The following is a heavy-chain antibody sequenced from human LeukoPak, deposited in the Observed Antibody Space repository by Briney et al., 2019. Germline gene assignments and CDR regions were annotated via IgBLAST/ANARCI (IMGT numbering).Heavy chain of an antibody. CDR2: IKQDGSEK. CDR3: ARSEYYGSGSYYTYPDY. D-gene: IGHD3-10*01. V-gene: IGHV3-7*01. J-gene: IGHJ4*02. CDR1: GFTFSSYW. Sequence: PGGSLRLSCAASGFTFSSYWMSWVRQAPGEGLEWVANIKQDGSEKYYVDSVKGRFTISRDNAKNSLYLQMNSLRAEDTAVYYCARSEYYGSGSYYTYPDYWGQGTRVTVSS.